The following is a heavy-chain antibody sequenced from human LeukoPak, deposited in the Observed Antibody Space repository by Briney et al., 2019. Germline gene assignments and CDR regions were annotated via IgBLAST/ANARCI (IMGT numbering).Heavy chain of an antibody. Sequence: GGSLRLSCATSGFTFSTYAMSWVRQAPGKGLEWLSVFSGSGPNTYYADSVKGRFTISRDNSKKILSLQMNSLRAEDTAVYYCATGYSSSWYYFEYWGQGILVTISS. CDR2: FSGSGPNT. V-gene: IGHV3-23*01. D-gene: IGHD6-13*01. CDR1: GFTFSTYA. J-gene: IGHJ4*02. CDR3: ATGYSSSWYYFEY.